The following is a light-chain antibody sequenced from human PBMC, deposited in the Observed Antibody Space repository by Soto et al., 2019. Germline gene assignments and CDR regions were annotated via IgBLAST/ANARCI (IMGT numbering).Light chain of an antibody. CDR1: SSDIGAGYE. CDR2: ENN. Sequence: QSVLTQPPSVSEAPGQRVTISCIESSSDIGAGYEAHWYQQVPGTAPKLLIYENNNRPSGVPDRFSGSKSGTSASLAITGLQAEDEAEYYCQSYDSSLSGYDFGTGTKLTVL. V-gene: IGLV1-40*01. CDR3: QSYDSSLSGYD. J-gene: IGLJ1*01.